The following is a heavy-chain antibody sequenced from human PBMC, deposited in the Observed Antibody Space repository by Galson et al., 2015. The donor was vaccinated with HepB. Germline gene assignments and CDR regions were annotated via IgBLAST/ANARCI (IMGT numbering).Heavy chain of an antibody. CDR1: GFTFSSYA. CDR2: ISGSGGST. Sequence: SLRLSCAASGFTFSSYAMGWVRQAPGKGLEWVSAISGSGGSTYYADSVKGRFTISRDNSKNTLYLQMNSLRAEDTAVYYCAKVRILHYYDSSGYYDYWGQGTLATVSS. CDR3: AKVRILHYYDSSGYYDY. J-gene: IGHJ4*02. D-gene: IGHD3-22*01. V-gene: IGHV3-23*01.